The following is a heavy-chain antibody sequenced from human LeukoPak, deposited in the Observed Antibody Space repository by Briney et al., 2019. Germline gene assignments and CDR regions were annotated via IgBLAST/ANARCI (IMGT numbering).Heavy chain of an antibody. CDR3: SREETIVRGVASPIDY. CDR2: IRTRSSGATT. V-gene: IGHV3-49*03. Sequence: GGSLRLSCTASGFTFGDYAMSWFRQAPGRGLEWVGFIRTRSSGATTDYAASVKGRFTISRDDSRGIAYLQMNSLKTEDTAVYFCSREETIVRGVASPIDYWGHGTLVTVSS. J-gene: IGHJ4*01. D-gene: IGHD3-10*01. CDR1: GFTFGDYA.